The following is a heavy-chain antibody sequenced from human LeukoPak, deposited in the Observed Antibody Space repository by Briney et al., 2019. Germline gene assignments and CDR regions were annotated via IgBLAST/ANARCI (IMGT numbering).Heavy chain of an antibody. CDR3: ARDPWDLNYFDY. CDR2: IYTSGST. J-gene: IGHJ4*02. CDR1: GGSISSYY. V-gene: IGHV4-4*07. Sequence: SETLSLTCTVSGGSISSYYWSWIRQPAGKGLEWIGRIYTSGSTNYNPSLKSRVTMSVDTSKNQFSLKLSSVTAADTAVYCCARDPWDLNYFDYWGQGTLVTVSS. D-gene: IGHD1-26*01.